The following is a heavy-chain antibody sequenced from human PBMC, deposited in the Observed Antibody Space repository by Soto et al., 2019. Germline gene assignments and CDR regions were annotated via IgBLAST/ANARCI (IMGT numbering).Heavy chain of an antibody. CDR2: IYHSGST. CDR1: GGSIISSSYY. D-gene: IGHD3-22*01. CDR3: ARRFNYYDSGAYYF. Sequence: PSETLSLTCTVSGGSIISSSYYWGLIRQPPGKGLEWIGSIYHSGSTYYNPSLKSRVTISVDTSKNQFSLKLSSVTAADTAVYYCARRFNYYDSGAYYFWGQGTPVTVSS. V-gene: IGHV4-39*01. J-gene: IGHJ4*02.